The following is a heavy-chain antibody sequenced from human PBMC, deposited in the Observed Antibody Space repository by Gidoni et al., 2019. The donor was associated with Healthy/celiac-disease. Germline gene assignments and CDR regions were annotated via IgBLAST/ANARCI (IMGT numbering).Heavy chain of an antibody. V-gene: IGHV3-23*01. CDR1: VFPFSSYA. CDR3: VKPLTTVTTNPYYDHGMDG. CDR2: MCGRWGSS. J-gene: IGHJ6*02. D-gene: IGHD4-17*01. Sequence: EVQLLESGGGLVQPGGSLRLSCAASVFPFSSYAMSWVRQAPGKGREVFSVMCGRWGSSHYADTVNGRCTVYRDNSKKALYLQMNSLRAEETDGYYCVKPLTTVTTNPYYDHGMDGWGQGTKVNGSS.